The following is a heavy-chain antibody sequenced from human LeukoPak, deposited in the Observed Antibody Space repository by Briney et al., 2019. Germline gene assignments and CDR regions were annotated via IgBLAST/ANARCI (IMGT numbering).Heavy chain of an antibody. Sequence: ASVKVSCKASGGSFSSYAISWVRQAPGQGLGWMGRINPILGIANYAQKFRGRVTITADKSTSTAYMELSSLRYEDTAVYYCARDPLYDYVWGSYRAGSDYWGQGTLVSVSS. V-gene: IGHV1-69*04. J-gene: IGHJ4*02. CDR1: GGSFSSYA. CDR2: INPILGIA. CDR3: ARDPLYDYVWGSYRAGSDY. D-gene: IGHD3-16*02.